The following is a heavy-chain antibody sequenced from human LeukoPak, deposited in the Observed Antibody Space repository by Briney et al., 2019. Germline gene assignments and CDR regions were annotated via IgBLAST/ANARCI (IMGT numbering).Heavy chain of an antibody. CDR1: GITFSTYG. CDR2: ISHDGSNY. D-gene: IGHD6-13*01. J-gene: IGHJ4*02. Sequence: GGSLRLSCADSGITFSTYGIHWVRQVPGKGLEWVAVISHDGSNYYYADSVKGRFTISRDNSKNALYLQMNSLRTEDTAVYYCAKATGSSWYYFDDWGLGTLVTVSS. V-gene: IGHV3-30*18. CDR3: AKATGSSWYYFDD.